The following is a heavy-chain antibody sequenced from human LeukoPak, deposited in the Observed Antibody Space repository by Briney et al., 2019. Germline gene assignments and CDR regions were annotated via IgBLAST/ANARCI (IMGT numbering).Heavy chain of an antibody. J-gene: IGHJ4*02. CDR2: IIPIFGTA. V-gene: IGHV1-69*13. Sequence: SVKVSCKASGGTFSSYAISWVRQAPGQGLEWMGGIIPIFGTANYAQKFQGRVTITADESTSTAYMELSSLRSEDTAVYYCARTAGYSSGWYDFDYWGQGTLVTVSS. CDR1: GGTFSSYA. D-gene: IGHD6-19*01. CDR3: ARTAGYSSGWYDFDY.